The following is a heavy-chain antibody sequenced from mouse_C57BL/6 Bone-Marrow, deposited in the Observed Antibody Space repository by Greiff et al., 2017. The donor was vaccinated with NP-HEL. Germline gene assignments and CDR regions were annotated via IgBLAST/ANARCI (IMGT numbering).Heavy chain of an antibody. V-gene: IGHV1-50*01. CDR2: IDPSDSYT. J-gene: IGHJ2*01. CDR3: ARKENYAEDY. Sequence: VQLQESGAELVKPGASVKLSCKASGYTFTSYWMQWVKQRPGQGLEWIGEIDPSDSYTNYNQKFKGKATLTVDTSSSTAYMQLSSLTSEDSAVYYCARKENYAEDYWGQGTTLTVSS. CDR1: GYTFTSYW. D-gene: IGHD1-1*01.